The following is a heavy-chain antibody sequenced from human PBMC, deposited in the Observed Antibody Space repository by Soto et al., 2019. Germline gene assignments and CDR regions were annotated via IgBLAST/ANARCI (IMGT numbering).Heavy chain of an antibody. Sequence: GGSLRLSCAASGFTVRSSYMSWVRQVPGKGLEWVSIINSDDYTYYAASVKGRFTNSRDNSRNTLYLQMSSLRAEDTAVYYCAKRRYCPSTTFFDYCGKGTLVTVSS. CDR3: AKRRYCPSTTFFDY. CDR1: GFTVRSSY. D-gene: IGHD2-2*01. V-gene: IGHV3-66*01. CDR2: INSDDYT. J-gene: IGHJ4*01.